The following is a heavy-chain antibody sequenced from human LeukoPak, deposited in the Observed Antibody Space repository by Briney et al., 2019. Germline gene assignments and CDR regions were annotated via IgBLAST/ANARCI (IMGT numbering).Heavy chain of an antibody. J-gene: IGHJ4*02. CDR2: INPRSGGT. CDR3: AKVGSSSSWYLDY. D-gene: IGHD6-13*01. V-gene: IGHV1-2*02. Sequence: GASVKVSCKTSGYTFTGYFMHWIRQAPGQGLDWMGWINPRSGGTNYAQKFQGRVTMTSDTSITTTYMDLNSLTSDDTAVYFCAKVGSSSSWYLDYWGQGTLVTVSS. CDR1: GYTFTGYF.